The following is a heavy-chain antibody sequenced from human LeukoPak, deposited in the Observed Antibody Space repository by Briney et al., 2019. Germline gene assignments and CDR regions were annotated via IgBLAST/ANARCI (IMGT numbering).Heavy chain of an antibody. CDR1: GFTFGDYA. Sequence: GGSLRLSCTASGFTFGDYAMSWVRQAPGKGLEWVGFIRSKAYGGTTEYAASVKGRFTISRDDSKSIAYLQMNSLKTEDTAVYYCTLSSYDSSGYPNCGQGTLVTVSS. V-gene: IGHV3-49*04. CDR3: TLSSYDSSGYPN. CDR2: IRSKAYGGTT. D-gene: IGHD3-22*01. J-gene: IGHJ4*02.